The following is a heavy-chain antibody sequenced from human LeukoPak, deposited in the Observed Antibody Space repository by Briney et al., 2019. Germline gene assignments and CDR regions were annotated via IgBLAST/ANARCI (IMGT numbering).Heavy chain of an antibody. J-gene: IGHJ4*02. CDR2: INHSGST. CDR3: ALPGYQTPLRY. V-gene: IGHV4-34*01. CDR1: GGSFSGYY. Sequence: SETLSLTCAVYGGSFSGYYWSWIRQPPGKGLEWIGEINHSGSTNYNPSLKSRVTISVDTSKNQLSLKLSSVTAADTAVYYCALPGYQTPLRYWGQGTLVTVSS. D-gene: IGHD2-2*01.